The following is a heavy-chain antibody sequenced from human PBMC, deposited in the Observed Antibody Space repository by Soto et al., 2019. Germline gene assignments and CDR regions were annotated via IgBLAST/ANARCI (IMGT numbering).Heavy chain of an antibody. D-gene: IGHD4-17*01. CDR3: ATQPPYGPLDH. CDR1: GGSIRSSINH. V-gene: IGHV4-39*01. Sequence: SETLCLTCTVSGGSIRSSINHWGWIRQPPGKGLEWIGNIYYSENTYYNPSLKSRVTISVDTSKNQFSLRLTSVTAADTAVYYCATQPPYGPLDHWGQGTLVTVSS. J-gene: IGHJ4*02. CDR2: IYYSENT.